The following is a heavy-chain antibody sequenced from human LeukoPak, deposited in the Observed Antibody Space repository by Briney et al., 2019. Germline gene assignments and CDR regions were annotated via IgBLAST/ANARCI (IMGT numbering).Heavy chain of an antibody. D-gene: IGHD3-3*01. Sequence: SETLSLTCTVSGGSISSYYWSWIRQPPGKGLEWFGYIYYSGSTNYNPSLKSRVTISVDTSKNQFSLKLSSVTAADTAVYYCARGVAYYDFWSGYLGWGQGTLVTVSS. V-gene: IGHV4-59*01. CDR1: GGSISSYY. CDR2: IYYSGST. J-gene: IGHJ4*02. CDR3: ARGVAYYDFWSGYLG.